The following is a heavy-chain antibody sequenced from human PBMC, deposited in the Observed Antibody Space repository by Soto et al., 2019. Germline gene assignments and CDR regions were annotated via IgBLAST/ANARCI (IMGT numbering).Heavy chain of an antibody. V-gene: IGHV3-23*01. CDR2: INGSGGST. CDR1: GFTFSSYA. D-gene: IGHD3-22*01. Sequence: HPGGSLRLSCAASGFTFSSYAMSWVRQAPGKGLEWVSAINGSGGSTYYADSVKGRFTISRDNSKNTLYLQMNSLRAEDTAVYYCAKGGVYYDSSGYYYFDYWGQGTLVTVSS. CDR3: AKGGVYYDSSGYYYFDY. J-gene: IGHJ4*02.